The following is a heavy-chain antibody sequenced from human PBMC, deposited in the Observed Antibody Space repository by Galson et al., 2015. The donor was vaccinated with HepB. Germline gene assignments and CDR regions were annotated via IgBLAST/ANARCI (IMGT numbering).Heavy chain of an antibody. Sequence: LSLTCTVSGGSVSSGSYYWSWIRQPPGKGLEWIGYIYYSGSTKYNPSLKSRVTISVDTSKNQFSLKLSSVTAADTAMYYCARKDVGYWYFDLWGRGTLVTVSS. CDR3: ARKDVGYWYFDL. J-gene: IGHJ2*01. D-gene: IGHD3-10*02. CDR2: IYYSGST. V-gene: IGHV4-61*01. CDR1: GGSVSSGSYY.